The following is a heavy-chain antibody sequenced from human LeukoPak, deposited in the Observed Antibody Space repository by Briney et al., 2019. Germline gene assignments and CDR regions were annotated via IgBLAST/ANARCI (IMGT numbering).Heavy chain of an antibody. CDR2: VYYSGST. D-gene: IGHD3-10*01. J-gene: IGHJ4*02. CDR1: GGSFEHYY. Sequence: PSETLSLTCTVSGGSFEHYYWGWIRQPPGKGLEWIGYVYYSGSTDYSPSLKSRLTISADTSKNQFSLKLRSVSAADTAVYYCASHRRSHGSEYWGQGILVTVPS. CDR3: ASHRRSHGSEY. V-gene: IGHV4-59*01.